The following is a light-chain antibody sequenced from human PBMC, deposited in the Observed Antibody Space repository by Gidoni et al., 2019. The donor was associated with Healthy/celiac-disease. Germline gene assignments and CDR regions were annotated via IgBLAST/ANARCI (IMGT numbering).Light chain of an antibody. Sequence: IVITQSPATLSVSPGDRATLSCRASQSVSSNLAWYQQKPGQAPRLLIYGASTRATGIPARFSGSGSGTEFTLTISSLQSEDFAVYYCQQYNKWPPRTFGQGTKVEIK. V-gene: IGKV3-15*01. J-gene: IGKJ1*01. CDR3: QQYNKWPPRT. CDR2: GAS. CDR1: QSVSSN.